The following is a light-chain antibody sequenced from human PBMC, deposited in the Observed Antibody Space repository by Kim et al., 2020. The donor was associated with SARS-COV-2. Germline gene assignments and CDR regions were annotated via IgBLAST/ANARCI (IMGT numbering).Light chain of an antibody. Sequence: SSELTQDPAVSVALGQTVRITCQGDSLRSYYATWYQQKPGQAPVLVISGRNNRPSGVPDRFSGSTSGNTASLTISGAQAEDEADYYCNSRDSGGYVVFGGGTQLTVL. J-gene: IGLJ2*01. CDR2: GRN. CDR3: NSRDSGGYVV. CDR1: SLRSYY. V-gene: IGLV3-19*01.